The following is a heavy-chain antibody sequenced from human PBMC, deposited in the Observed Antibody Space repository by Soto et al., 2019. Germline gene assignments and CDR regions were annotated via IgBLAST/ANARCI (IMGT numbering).Heavy chain of an antibody. CDR1: NYSISIGYY. CDR3: ARVAFGPIDY. J-gene: IGHJ4*02. Sequence: SETLSLTCTVSNYSISIGYYCGWIRQSPGEGLEWIVSMYHSGTTYYNPSLKSRVTISIDTSKNQFSLKLTSVTSADTAVYFCARVAFGPIDYWGQGTLVTVSS. V-gene: IGHV4-38-2*02. D-gene: IGHD3-16*01. CDR2: MYHSGTT.